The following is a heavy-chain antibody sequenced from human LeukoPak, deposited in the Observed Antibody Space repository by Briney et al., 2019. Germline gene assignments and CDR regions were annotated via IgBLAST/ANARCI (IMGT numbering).Heavy chain of an antibody. Sequence: PGGSLRLSCAASRFAFSVYEMYWVRQAPGKGLEWIAYISSSGGTRHYADSVRGRFTISRDNAKNSLYLQMNSLRAEDTAVYYCSTLTVASVFDYWGQGTRVIVSP. V-gene: IGHV3-48*03. CDR1: RFAFSVYE. J-gene: IGHJ4*02. CDR3: STLTVASVFDY. CDR2: ISSSGGTR. D-gene: IGHD5-12*01.